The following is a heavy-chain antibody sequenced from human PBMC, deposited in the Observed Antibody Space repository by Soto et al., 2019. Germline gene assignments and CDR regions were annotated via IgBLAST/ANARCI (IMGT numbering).Heavy chain of an antibody. V-gene: IGHV4-4*07. J-gene: IGHJ4*02. CDR3: ARGGMVIIPTATAFDY. Sequence: SETLSLTCTVSGGSISTYYWSWIRQPTGKGLEWIGRIYASGSTNYNPSLKSRVTMSVATSKNQFSLKLSSVTAADTAVYYCARGGMVIIPTATAFDYWGQGTLVTVSS. CDR2: IYASGST. CDR1: GGSISTYY. D-gene: IGHD2-2*01.